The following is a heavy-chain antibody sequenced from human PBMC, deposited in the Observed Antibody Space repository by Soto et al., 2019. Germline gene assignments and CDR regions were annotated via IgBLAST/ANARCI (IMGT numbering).Heavy chain of an antibody. CDR1: GYTFTGYY. J-gene: IGHJ3*02. CDR2: INPNSGGT. CDR3: ARNTYYYDSSIGAFDI. Sequence: ASVKVSCKASGYTFTGYYMHWVRQAPGQGLEWMGWINPNSGGTNYAQKFQGWVTMTRDTSISTAYMELSRLRSDDTAVYYCARNTYYYDSSIGAFDIWGQGTMVTVSS. D-gene: IGHD3-22*01. V-gene: IGHV1-2*04.